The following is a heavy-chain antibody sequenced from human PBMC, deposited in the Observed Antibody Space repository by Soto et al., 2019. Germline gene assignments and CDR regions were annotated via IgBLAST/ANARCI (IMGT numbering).Heavy chain of an antibody. V-gene: IGHV1-2*04. Sequence: PSVKVSCKASGYTFTGYYMHWVRQAPGQGLERKGRINPNSGGTNYAQKFQGWVTMTRDTSISTAYMELSRLRSDDTAVYYCARATPELGYCSGGSCYYDYYYMDVWGKGTTVTVSS. CDR2: INPNSGGT. CDR3: ARATPELGYCSGGSCYYDYYYMDV. CDR1: GYTFTGYY. D-gene: IGHD2-15*01. J-gene: IGHJ6*03.